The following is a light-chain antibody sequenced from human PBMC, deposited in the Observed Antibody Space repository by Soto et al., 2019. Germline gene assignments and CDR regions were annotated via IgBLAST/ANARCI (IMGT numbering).Light chain of an antibody. CDR1: SSNIGSST. J-gene: IGLJ1*01. CDR2: STS. Sequence: QSVLTQPPSASGTPGQIVAISCSGSSSNIGSSTVTWYQQLPGTAPKLLIYSTSQRSSGVPGRFSGSKSGASASLSISGLQSEDEADYYCAAWDDRLGVYVFGTGTKVTVL. CDR3: AAWDDRLGVYV. V-gene: IGLV1-44*01.